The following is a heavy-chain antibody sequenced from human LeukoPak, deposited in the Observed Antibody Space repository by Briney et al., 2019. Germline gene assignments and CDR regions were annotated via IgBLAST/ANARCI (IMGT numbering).Heavy chain of an antibody. J-gene: IGHJ4*02. CDR2: IKSKTDGGTT. CDR3: TTDRPIRYFDWLLTFDY. D-gene: IGHD3-9*01. Sequence: GGSLRLSCAASGFTFSNAWMSWVRQAPGKGLEWVGRIKSKTDGGTTDYAAPVKGRFTISRDDSKNTLYLQMNSLKTEDIAVYYCTTDRPIRYFDWLLTFDYWGQGTLVTVSS. CDR1: GFTFSNAW. V-gene: IGHV3-15*01.